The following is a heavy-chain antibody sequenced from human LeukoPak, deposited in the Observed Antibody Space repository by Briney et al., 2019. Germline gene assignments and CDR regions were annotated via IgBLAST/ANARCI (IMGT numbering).Heavy chain of an antibody. CDR2: IGGNSRSI. CDR3: AREEGGSDGEAFQF. CDR1: GFTFSIFS. J-gene: IGHJ3*01. D-gene: IGHD1-26*01. Sequence: GGSLRLSCAASGFTFSIFSMNWVRQAPGKGLEWVSSIGGNSRSIYYADSVKGRFTISRDNAKNSLYLQMSSLGAEDTAVYYCAREEGGSDGEAFQFWGQGTMVTVSS. V-gene: IGHV3-21*01.